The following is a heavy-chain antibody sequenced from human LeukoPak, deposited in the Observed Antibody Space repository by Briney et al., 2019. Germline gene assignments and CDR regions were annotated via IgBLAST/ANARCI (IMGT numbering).Heavy chain of an antibody. J-gene: IGHJ4*02. CDR3: ARHPWGDVFDY. CDR2: IYYSGST. CDR1: GGSISSYY. Sequence: PSETLSLTCTVSGGSISSYYWSWIRQPPGKGLEWIGYIYYSGSTNYNPSLKSRVTISVDTSKNQFSLKLSSVTAADTAVYYCARHPWGDVFDYWGQGTLVTVSS. V-gene: IGHV4-59*08. D-gene: IGHD3-16*01.